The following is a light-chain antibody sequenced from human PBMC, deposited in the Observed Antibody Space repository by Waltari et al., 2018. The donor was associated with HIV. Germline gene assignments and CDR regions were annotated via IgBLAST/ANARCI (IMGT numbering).Light chain of an antibody. Sequence: EIVMTQSPATLSVSQGERATLSCRASRSVSTNLAWYQQKPGQAPRLLIFSASVRAAGIPARFSGSGSGTDFTLTISSPQSEDSAVYYCQHYNNRPPLTFGQGTRLEI. CDR1: RSVSTN. CDR2: SAS. J-gene: IGKJ5*01. CDR3: QHYNNRPPLT. V-gene: IGKV3-15*01.